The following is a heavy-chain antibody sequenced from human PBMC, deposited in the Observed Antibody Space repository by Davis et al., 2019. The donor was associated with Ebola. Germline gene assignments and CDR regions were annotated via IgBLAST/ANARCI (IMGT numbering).Heavy chain of an antibody. Sequence: SETLSLTCTVSGGSISSYYWSWIRQPQGKGLEWIGYIYYSGSTNYNPSLKSRVTISVDTSKNQFSLKLSSVTAADTAVYYCASWEPLANFDYWGQGTLVTVSS. CDR1: GGSISSYY. V-gene: IGHV4-59*08. CDR2: IYYSGST. CDR3: ASWEPLANFDY. D-gene: IGHD1-26*01. J-gene: IGHJ4*02.